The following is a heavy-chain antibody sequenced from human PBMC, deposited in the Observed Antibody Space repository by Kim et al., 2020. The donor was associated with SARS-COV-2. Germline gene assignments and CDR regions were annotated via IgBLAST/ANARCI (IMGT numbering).Heavy chain of an antibody. CDR2: VYYSGST. CDR1: GASISSSYYY. J-gene: IGHJ3*01. Sequence: SETLSLTCTVSGASISSSYYYWGWIRQPPGKGLESIGTVYYSGSTYYNPSLKSRVTMSIDTSKNQFSLKLTSVTAADTAMYYCATPYVCGSYRDA. V-gene: IGHV4-39*01. D-gene: IGHD3-16*02. CDR3: ATPYVCGSYRDA.